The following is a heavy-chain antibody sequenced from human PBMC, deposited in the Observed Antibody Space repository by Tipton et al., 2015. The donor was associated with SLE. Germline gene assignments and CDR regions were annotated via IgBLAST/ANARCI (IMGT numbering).Heavy chain of an antibody. D-gene: IGHD4-23*01. CDR3: ARDLNYGGTNGNWFDP. J-gene: IGHJ5*02. V-gene: IGHV6-1*01. CDR2: TYYRSKWYN. Sequence: GLVKPSQTLSLTCAISGDSVSSNSAAWNWIRQSPSRGLEWLGRTYYRSKWYNDYAVSVKSRITINPDTSKNQFSLKLSSVTAADTAVYYCARDLNYGGTNGNWFDPWGQGTLVTVSS. CDR1: GDSVSSNSAA.